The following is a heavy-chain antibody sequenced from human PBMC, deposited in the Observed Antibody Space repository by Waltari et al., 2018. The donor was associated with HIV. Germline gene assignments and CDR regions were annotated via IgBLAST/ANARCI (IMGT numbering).Heavy chain of an antibody. CDR3: ARGPPYYYGLGSPGGGWFDP. V-gene: IGHV1-2*02. J-gene: IGHJ5*02. CDR2: INPNSGGT. D-gene: IGHD3-10*01. Sequence: QVQLVQSGAEVKKPGASVKVSCKASGYTFTGYYMHWARQAPGQGLEWGGWINPNSGGTNYAQKVQGRVTITRDTSISTAYMELSRLRSDDTAVYYCARGPPYYYGLGSPGGGWFDPWGQGTLVTVSS. CDR1: GYTFTGYY.